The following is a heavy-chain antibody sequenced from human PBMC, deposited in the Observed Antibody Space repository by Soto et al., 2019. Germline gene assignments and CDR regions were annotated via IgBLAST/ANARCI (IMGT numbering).Heavy chain of an antibody. CDR1: GYTFTSYN. D-gene: IGHD3-16*01. J-gene: IGHJ4*02. CDR3: EREGGEY. CDR2: INTGNGDT. V-gene: IGHV1-3*04. Sequence: QVQLVQSGAEVKKPGASVKVSCQASGYTFTSYNVNWMRQAPGQSLEWMGWINTGNGDTKSSQKFQGRVTISRDTSANIAYMELTSLRSEDTAVYYCEREGGEYWGQGTLVTVSS.